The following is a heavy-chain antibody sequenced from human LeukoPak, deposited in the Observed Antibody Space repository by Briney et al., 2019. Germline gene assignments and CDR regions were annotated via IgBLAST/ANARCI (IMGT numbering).Heavy chain of an antibody. D-gene: IGHD3-10*01. V-gene: IGHV3-30*14. CDR2: ISYDGSHK. J-gene: IGHJ6*02. CDR1: GFTFSSYA. CDR3: ARDVITMVRGVITYGIDV. Sequence: GGSLRLSCAASGFTFSSYAMHWVRQAPGKGLEWVAVISYDGSHKYYEDSVKGRFTISRDNSKNTLYPQMGSLRAEDMAVYYCARDVITMVRGVITYGIDVWGQGTTVTVSS.